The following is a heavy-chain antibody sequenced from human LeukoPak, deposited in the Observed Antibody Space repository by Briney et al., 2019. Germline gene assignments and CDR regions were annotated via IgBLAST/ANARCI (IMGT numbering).Heavy chain of an antibody. V-gene: IGHV4-34*01. CDR1: GGSFSGYY. CDR3: ARRGYSGYEGSFDY. D-gene: IGHD5-12*01. J-gene: IGHJ4*02. Sequence: SETLSLTCAVSGGSFSGYYWSWIRQPPGKGLEWIGEINHSGSTNYNPSLKSRVTISVDTSKNQFSLKLSSVTAADTAVYYCARRGYSGYEGSFDYWGQGTLVTVSS. CDR2: INHSGST.